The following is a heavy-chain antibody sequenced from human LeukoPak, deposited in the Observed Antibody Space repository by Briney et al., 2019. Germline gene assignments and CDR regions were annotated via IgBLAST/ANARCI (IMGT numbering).Heavy chain of an antibody. V-gene: IGHV1-69*04. CDR2: IIPILGIA. D-gene: IGHD3-22*01. Sequence: SVKVSCKASGGTFSSYAISWVRQAPGQGLGWMGRIIPILGIANYAQKFQGRVTITADKSTSTAYMELSSLRSEDTAVYYCARENTYYYDSSGYYQVDYWGQGTLVTVSS. CDR1: GGTFSSYA. CDR3: ARENTYYYDSSGYYQVDY. J-gene: IGHJ4*02.